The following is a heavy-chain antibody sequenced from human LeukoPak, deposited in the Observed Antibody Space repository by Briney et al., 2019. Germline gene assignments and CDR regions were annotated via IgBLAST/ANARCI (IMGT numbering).Heavy chain of an antibody. J-gene: IGHJ5*02. D-gene: IGHD3-22*01. CDR3: ARGKLYYDSSGYYPTGPWFDP. Sequence: SETLSLTCTVSGGSISSSSYYWGWIRQPPGKGLEWIGSIYYSGSTYYNPSLKSRVTISVDTSKNQFSLKLSSVTAADTAVYYCARGKLYYDSSGYYPTGPWFDPRGQGTLVTVSS. CDR1: GGSISSSSYY. CDR2: IYYSGST. V-gene: IGHV4-39*07.